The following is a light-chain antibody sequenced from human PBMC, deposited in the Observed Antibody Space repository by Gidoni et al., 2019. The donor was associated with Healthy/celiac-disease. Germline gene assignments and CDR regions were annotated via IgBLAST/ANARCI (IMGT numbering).Light chain of an antibody. J-gene: IGKJ4*01. Sequence: DIQLTHSPSSLSAAVGDRVTITSRASQSISSYLNWYQQKPGKAPKLLIYAASSLQRGAPSRFSGSGSGTDFTLTISSLQPEDFATYYCQQSYSTLALTFGGGTKVEIK. V-gene: IGKV1-39*01. CDR3: QQSYSTLALT. CDR2: AAS. CDR1: QSISSY.